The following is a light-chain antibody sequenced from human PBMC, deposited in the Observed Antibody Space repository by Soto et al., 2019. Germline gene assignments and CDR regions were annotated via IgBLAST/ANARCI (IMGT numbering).Light chain of an antibody. Sequence: IVLTHSQGTLSLSPGERATLSCRASQSVSSSLAWYQQKPGQSPRLLIYDTSNRATGIPARFSGSGSGTDFTRTISSLEPEDFAVYYCQQRTNWRITFGQGTRLEIK. CDR3: QQRTNWRIT. V-gene: IGKV3-11*01. J-gene: IGKJ5*01. CDR1: QSVSSS. CDR2: DTS.